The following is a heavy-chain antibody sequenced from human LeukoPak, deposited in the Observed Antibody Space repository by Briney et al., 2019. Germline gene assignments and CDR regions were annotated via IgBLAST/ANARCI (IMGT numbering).Heavy chain of an antibody. D-gene: IGHD6-19*01. V-gene: IGHV4-4*07. CDR3: ASETVAGTFDY. Sequence: SETLSLTCTVSGGSISSYYWSWVRQPAGKGLEWIGRIYTSGSTNYNPSLKSRVTMSVDTSKNQFSLKLSSVTAADTAVYYCASETVAGTFDYWGQGTLVTVSS. CDR2: IYTSGST. J-gene: IGHJ4*02. CDR1: GGSISSYY.